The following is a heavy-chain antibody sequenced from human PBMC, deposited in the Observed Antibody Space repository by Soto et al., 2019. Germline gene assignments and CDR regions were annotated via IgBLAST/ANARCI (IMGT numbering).Heavy chain of an antibody. V-gene: IGHV4-4*07. CDR2: ITVNGNT. CDR1: FS. D-gene: IGHD1-7*01. CDR3: ARESGENWTYEAH. Sequence: FSWSWIRQPAGKGLEWIGRITVNGNTQYNPSFRSRVTMSMDTSRNQFSLNLQSATAADTALYYCARESGENWTYEAHWGQGTLVTVSS. J-gene: IGHJ1*01.